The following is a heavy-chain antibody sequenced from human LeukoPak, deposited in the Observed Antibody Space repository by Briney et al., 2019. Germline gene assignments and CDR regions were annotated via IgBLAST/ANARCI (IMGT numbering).Heavy chain of an antibody. V-gene: IGHV1-2*02. CDR1: GYTFTGYY. J-gene: IGHJ4*02. D-gene: IGHD3-10*02. Sequence: GASVKVSCKASGYTFTGYYMLWVRQAPGQGLEWMGWINPNSGGTNYAQKFQGRVTMTRDTSISTAYMELSRLRSDDTAVYYCARTPVRGVNQIDYWGQGTLVTVSS. CDR2: INPNSGGT. CDR3: ARTPVRGVNQIDY.